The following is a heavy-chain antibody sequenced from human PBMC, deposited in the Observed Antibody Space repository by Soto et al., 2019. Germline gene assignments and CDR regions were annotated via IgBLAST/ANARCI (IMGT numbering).Heavy chain of an antibody. CDR1: GFTFSSYG. J-gene: IGHJ4*02. Sequence: GSLRLSCAASGFTFSSYGMHWVRQAPGKGLEWVAVISYDGSNKYYADSVKGRFTISRDNSKNTLYLQMNSLRAEDTAVYYCAKIPDYWGQGTLVTVSS. CDR3: AKIPDY. V-gene: IGHV3-30*18. D-gene: IGHD2-21*01. CDR2: ISYDGSNK.